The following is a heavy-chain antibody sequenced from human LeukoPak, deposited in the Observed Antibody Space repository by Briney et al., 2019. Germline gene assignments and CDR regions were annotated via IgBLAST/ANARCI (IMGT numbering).Heavy chain of an antibody. CDR1: GGSFSGYY. V-gene: IGHV4-34*01. CDR3: ASGRDYYYYYMDV. CDR2: INHSGST. Sequence: SETLSLTCAVYGGSFSGYYWSWIRQPPGKGLGWIGEINHSGSTNYNPSLKSRVTISVDTSKNQFSLKLSSVTAADTAVYYYASGRDYYYYYMDVWGKGTTVTVSS. J-gene: IGHJ6*03.